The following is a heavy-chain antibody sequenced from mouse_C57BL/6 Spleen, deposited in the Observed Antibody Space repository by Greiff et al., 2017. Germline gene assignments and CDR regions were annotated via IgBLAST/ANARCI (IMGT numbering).Heavy chain of an antibody. D-gene: IGHD2-5*01. Sequence: QVQLQQSGPELVKPGASVKISCKASGYAFSSSWMNWVKQRPGKGLEWIGRIYPGDGDTNYNGKFKGKATLTADKSSSTAYMQLSSLTSEDSAVYFCAHSNHWYFDVWGTGTTVTVSS. J-gene: IGHJ1*03. V-gene: IGHV1-82*01. CDR2: IYPGDGDT. CDR3: AHSNHWYFDV. CDR1: GYAFSSSW.